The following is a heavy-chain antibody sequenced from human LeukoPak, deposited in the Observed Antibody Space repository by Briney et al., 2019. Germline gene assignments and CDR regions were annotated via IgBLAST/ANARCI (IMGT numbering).Heavy chain of an antibody. CDR3: ARGQSTRVVEWYCSGGSCYSAITANAFDI. V-gene: IGHV4-34*01. Sequence: SSETLSLTCAVYGGSFSGYYWSWIRQPPGKGLEWIGEINHSGSTNYNPSLKSRVTISVDTSKNQFSLKLSSVTAADTAVYYCARGQSTRVVEWYCSGGSCYSAITANAFDIWGQGTMVTVSS. D-gene: IGHD2-15*01. J-gene: IGHJ3*02. CDR1: GGSFSGYY. CDR2: INHSGST.